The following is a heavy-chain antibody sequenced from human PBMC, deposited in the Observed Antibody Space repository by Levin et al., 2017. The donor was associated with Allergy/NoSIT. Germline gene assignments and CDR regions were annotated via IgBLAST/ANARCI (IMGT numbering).Heavy chain of an antibody. CDR1: GGSFSGYY. CDR2: INHSGST. D-gene: IGHD2-15*01. Sequence: SQTLSLTCAVYGGSFSGYYWSWIRQPPGKGLEWIGEINHSGSTNYNPSLKSRVTISVDTSKNQFSLKLSSVTAADTAVYYCARGRMEAATPRHFDYWGQGTLVTVSS. J-gene: IGHJ4*02. V-gene: IGHV4-34*01. CDR3: ARGRMEAATPRHFDY.